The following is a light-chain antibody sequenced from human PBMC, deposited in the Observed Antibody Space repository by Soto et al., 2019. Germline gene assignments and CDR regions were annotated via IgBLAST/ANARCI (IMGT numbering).Light chain of an antibody. V-gene: IGKV1-39*01. CDR2: ASS. CDR3: QHSSRTAIT. Sequence: DIQMTQSPSSLSASVGDTVTITCRTSQNIGRFLSWLQDTPGQAPRLLMYASSVVQSGVPPRFRGSGSGTACPLTLTALKAEDAATYYCQHSSRTAITFGQRTR. CDR1: QNIGRF. J-gene: IGKJ5*01.